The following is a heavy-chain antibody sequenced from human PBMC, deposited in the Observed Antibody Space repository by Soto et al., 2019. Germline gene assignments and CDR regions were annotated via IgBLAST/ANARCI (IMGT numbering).Heavy chain of an antibody. D-gene: IGHD4-4*01. CDR3: ARAVDDYSNLNWFDP. CDR1: GGSISSYY. CDR2: IYYSGST. V-gene: IGHV4-59*08. Sequence: SETLSLTCTVSGGSISSYYWSWIRQPPGKGLEWIGYIYYSGSTNYNPSLKSRVTISVDTSKNQFSLKLSSVTAADTAVYYCARAVDDYSNLNWFDPWGQGTLVTVSS. J-gene: IGHJ5*02.